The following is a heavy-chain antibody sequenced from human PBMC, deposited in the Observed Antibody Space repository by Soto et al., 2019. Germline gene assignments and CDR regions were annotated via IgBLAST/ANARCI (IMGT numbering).Heavy chain of an antibody. CDR2: IYYSGST. V-gene: IGHV4-59*01. Sequence: PSETLSLTCTVSGGSISSYYWSWIRHPPGNGLEWIGYIYYSGSTNYNPSLKSRVTISVDTSKNQFSLKLSSVTAADTAVYYCARTVVTAKNWFVPWGQGTLVTVSS. J-gene: IGHJ5*02. D-gene: IGHD2-21*02. CDR1: GGSISSYY. CDR3: ARTVVTAKNWFVP.